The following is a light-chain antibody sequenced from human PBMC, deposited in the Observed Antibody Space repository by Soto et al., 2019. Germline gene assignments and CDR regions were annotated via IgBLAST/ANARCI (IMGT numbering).Light chain of an antibody. CDR3: QQYNSYWT. CDR1: QSISSW. V-gene: IGKV1-5*01. CDR2: DAS. Sequence: DIQMTQSPSTLSASVGDTVTITCRASQSISSWLAWYQQKPGKAPKLLIYDASSLESGVPSRFSGSGSGTKFTRTISSLQPDDFATYYCQQYNSYWTFGQGTKVDIK. J-gene: IGKJ1*01.